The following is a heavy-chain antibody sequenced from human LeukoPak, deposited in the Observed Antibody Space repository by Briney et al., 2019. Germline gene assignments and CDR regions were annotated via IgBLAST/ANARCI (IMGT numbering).Heavy chain of an antibody. Sequence: GGSLRLSCAASGFTFRTYATHWVRQAPGKGLEWVSFIRSDGNDKFYADSVKGRFTISRDNSKDTLYLQMNSLRTEDTAVYYCAKDTPGFGGDDFVHWGQGTLVTVSS. CDR1: GFTFRTYA. J-gene: IGHJ4*02. CDR2: IRSDGNDK. D-gene: IGHD3-10*01. CDR3: AKDTPGFGGDDFVH. V-gene: IGHV3-30*02.